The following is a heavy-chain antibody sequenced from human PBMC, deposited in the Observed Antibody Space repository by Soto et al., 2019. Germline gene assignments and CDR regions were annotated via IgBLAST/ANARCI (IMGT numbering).Heavy chain of an antibody. D-gene: IGHD6-19*01. J-gene: IGHJ4*02. CDR2: IKPNSGDT. CDR3: ARGYNSGWSIHPYYIDF. CDR1: GYTFIGYY. V-gene: IGHV1-2*02. Sequence: ASVKVSCKASGYTFIGYYMHWVRQAPGQGLEWMGWIKPNSGDTDYAQKFRGRVTLTRDTSISTAYMELSRLKYDDTAMYYCARGYNSGWSIHPYYIDFWGPGTLVTVSS.